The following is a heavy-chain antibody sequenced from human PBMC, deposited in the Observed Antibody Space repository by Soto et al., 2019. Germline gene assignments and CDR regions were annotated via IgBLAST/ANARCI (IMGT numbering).Heavy chain of an antibody. CDR3: ARDLYSSSSEFYYYYGMAV. V-gene: IGHV4-4*02. CDR1: GGSISSSNW. J-gene: IGHJ6*02. Sequence: SETLSLTCAVSGGSISSSNWWSWVRQPPGKGLEWIGEIYHSGSTNYNPSLKSRVTISVDKSKNQFSLKLSSVTAADTAVYYCARDLYSSSSEFYYYYGMAVWAQGTTVTVSS. D-gene: IGHD6-6*01. CDR2: IYHSGST.